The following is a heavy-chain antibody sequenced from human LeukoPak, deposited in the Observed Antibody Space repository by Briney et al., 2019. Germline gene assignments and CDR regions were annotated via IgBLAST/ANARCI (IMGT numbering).Heavy chain of an antibody. D-gene: IGHD3-22*01. Sequence: PGGSLRLSCAASEFTFSSYSMNWVRQAPGKGLEWVSSTSSSSSYIYYADSVKGRFTISRDNAKNSLYLQMNSLRAEDTAVYYCARDRGENYYDSSGYFDAFDIWGQGTMVTVSS. J-gene: IGHJ3*02. CDR2: TSSSSSYI. CDR1: EFTFSSYS. V-gene: IGHV3-21*01. CDR3: ARDRGENYYDSSGYFDAFDI.